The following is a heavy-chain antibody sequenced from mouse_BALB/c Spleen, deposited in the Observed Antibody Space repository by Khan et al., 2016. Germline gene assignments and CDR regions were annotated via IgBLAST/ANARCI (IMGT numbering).Heavy chain of an antibody. D-gene: IGHD1-1*01. CDR1: GYTFTSYW. V-gene: IGHV1-87*01. Sequence: QGQLQQSGAELARPGASVKLSCKASGYTFTSYWMQWVKQRPGQGLEWIGAIYPGDGDTRYTQKFKGKATLTADKSSSTAYMQLSSLASEDSAVYYCASYYGSSYDYFDYWGQGTTLTVSS. J-gene: IGHJ2*01. CDR3: ASYYGSSYDYFDY. CDR2: IYPGDGDT.